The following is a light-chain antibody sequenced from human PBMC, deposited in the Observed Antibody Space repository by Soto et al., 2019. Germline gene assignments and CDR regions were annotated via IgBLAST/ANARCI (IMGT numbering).Light chain of an antibody. CDR3: QHGGT. J-gene: IGKJ5*01. V-gene: IGKV3-15*01. Sequence: EIVMTQSPATLSVSPGERATLSCRASQTVTNSLLAWYQQKPGQAPRLLIHGVSTRATGVPARFSGSGSGADFTLTISSLQSEDFAVYYCQHGGTFGQGTRLEIK. CDR1: QTVTNSL. CDR2: GVS.